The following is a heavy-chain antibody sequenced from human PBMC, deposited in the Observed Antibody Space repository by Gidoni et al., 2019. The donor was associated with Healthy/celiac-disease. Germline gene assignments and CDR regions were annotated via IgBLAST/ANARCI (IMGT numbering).Heavy chain of an antibody. V-gene: IGHV1-69*06. D-gene: IGHD6-6*01. CDR3: AGGGVWQAEGYQSIAALDY. CDR2: IIPIFGTA. J-gene: IGHJ4*02. Sequence: QVQLVQSGAEVKKPGSSVKVSCKASGGTFSSYAISWVRQAPGQGLEWMGGIIPIFGTANYAQKFQGRVTITADKSTSTAYMELSSLRSEDTAVYYCAGGGVWQAEGYQSIAALDYWGQGTLVTVSS. CDR1: GGTFSSYA.